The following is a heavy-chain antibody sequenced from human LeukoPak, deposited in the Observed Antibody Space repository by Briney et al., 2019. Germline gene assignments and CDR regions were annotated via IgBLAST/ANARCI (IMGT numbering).Heavy chain of an antibody. D-gene: IGHD6-19*01. CDR3: ARDPGGSGGY. V-gene: IGHV4-61*02. CDR1: GGSMSSGTYY. J-gene: IGHJ4*02. CDR2: VYNAGS. Sequence: SETLSLTCTVSGGSMSSGTYYWSWIRQPAGKGLEWIGRVYNAGSNFNSGSNYNPSLKSRVTMSLDTSNNQFSLRLSSVTAADTAVYYCARDPGGSGGYWGQGTLVTVSS.